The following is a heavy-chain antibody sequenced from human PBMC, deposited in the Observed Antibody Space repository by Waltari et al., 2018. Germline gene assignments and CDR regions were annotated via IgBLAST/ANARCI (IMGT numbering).Heavy chain of an antibody. D-gene: IGHD3-3*02. CDR1: GFTFSGYW. Sequence: EVHLVESGGGLVQPGGSLRLSCAASGFTFSGYWMSWVRQAPGKGLEWLANIKQDGSEKYYVDSVKGRFTISRDNAKNSLYLQVNSLRTDDTAVYYCASISSPIDYWGQGTLVTVSS. J-gene: IGHJ4*02. V-gene: IGHV3-7*01. CDR3: ASISSPIDY. CDR2: IKQDGSEK.